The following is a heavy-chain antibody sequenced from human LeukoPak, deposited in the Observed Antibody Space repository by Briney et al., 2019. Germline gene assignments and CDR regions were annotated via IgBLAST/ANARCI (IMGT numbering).Heavy chain of an antibody. J-gene: IGHJ4*02. CDR3: AKSARVYDH. CDR1: GFTFSDSY. CDR2: ISGSGHDT. V-gene: IGHV3-11*04. Sequence: GGSLRLSCEASGFTFSDSYMSWVRQAPGKGLEWLTYISGSGHDTSYADSVKGRYTVSRDNAKNSLFLQMNSLRAEDTAVYYCAKSARVYDHWGQGTLVTVSS. D-gene: IGHD5/OR15-5a*01.